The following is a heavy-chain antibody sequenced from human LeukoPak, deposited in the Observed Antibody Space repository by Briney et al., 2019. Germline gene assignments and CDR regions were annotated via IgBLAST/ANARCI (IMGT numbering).Heavy chain of an antibody. J-gene: IGHJ5*02. Sequence: GGSLRLSCAASGFTFTTYWMGWVRQAPGKGLEWVANIKQGGSEKYYVDSVKGRFTISRDNAKNSLSLQMNSLRAEDTAVYYCARPLMYYYGSETYFWFDPWGQGTLVTVSS. CDR1: GFTFTTYW. CDR2: IKQGGSEK. CDR3: ARPLMYYYGSETYFWFDP. D-gene: IGHD3-10*01. V-gene: IGHV3-7*01.